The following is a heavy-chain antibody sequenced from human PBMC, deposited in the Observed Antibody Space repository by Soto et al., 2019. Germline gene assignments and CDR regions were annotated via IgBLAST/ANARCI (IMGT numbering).Heavy chain of an antibody. Sequence: SETLSLTCTVSGGSISSYYWSWIRQPPGKGLEWIGYIYYSGSTNYNPSLKSRVTISVDTSKNQFSLKLSSVTAADTAVYYCARDGGGWGLHAFDIWGQGTMVTVSS. V-gene: IGHV4-59*01. J-gene: IGHJ3*02. CDR1: GGSISSYY. CDR3: ARDGGGWGLHAFDI. CDR2: IYYSGST. D-gene: IGHD2-15*01.